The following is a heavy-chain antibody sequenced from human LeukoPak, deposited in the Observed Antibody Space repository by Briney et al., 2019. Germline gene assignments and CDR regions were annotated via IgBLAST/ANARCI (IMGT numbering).Heavy chain of an antibody. Sequence: SETLSLTCTVSGGSISSYYWSWIRQPAGKGLEWIGRIYTSGSTNYSPSLKSRVTMSVDTSKNQFSLKLSSVTAADTAVYYCAGTMIVEGKYYFDYWGQGTLVTVSS. J-gene: IGHJ4*02. CDR2: IYTSGST. D-gene: IGHD3-22*01. V-gene: IGHV4-4*07. CDR1: GGSISSYY. CDR3: AGTMIVEGKYYFDY.